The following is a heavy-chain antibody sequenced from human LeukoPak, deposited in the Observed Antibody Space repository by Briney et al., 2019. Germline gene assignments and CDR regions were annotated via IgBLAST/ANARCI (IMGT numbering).Heavy chain of an antibody. V-gene: IGHV3-53*01. J-gene: IGHJ3*02. CDR1: RFTVSSNY. CDR3: ARELREHGVFDI. Sequence: GGSLRLSCAASRFTVSSNYMSWVRQAPGKGLEWVSEICDGSTYYAASVKGRFSISRDNSKNTVYLQMSSLRAEDTAIYYCARELREHGVFDIWGRGTMVTVSS. D-gene: IGHD1-26*01. CDR2: ICDGST.